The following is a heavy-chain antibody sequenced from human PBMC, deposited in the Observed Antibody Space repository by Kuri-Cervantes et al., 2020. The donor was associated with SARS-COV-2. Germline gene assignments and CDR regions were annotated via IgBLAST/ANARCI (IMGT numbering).Heavy chain of an antibody. CDR3: ARLKVSVAEFWSVHPAYYFDY. CDR2: IYYSVRT. J-gene: IGHJ4*02. CDR1: GGSISSSSYG. Sequence: GSLRPSCTVAGGSISSSSYGWGWIRQPPGKGLEWIGLIYYSVRTYYNPSLKSRVTISVDTSKDQFSLKLSSVTAADTAVYYCARLKVSVAEFWSVHPAYYFDYWGQGTLVTVSS. V-gene: IGHV4-39*01. D-gene: IGHD3-3*01.